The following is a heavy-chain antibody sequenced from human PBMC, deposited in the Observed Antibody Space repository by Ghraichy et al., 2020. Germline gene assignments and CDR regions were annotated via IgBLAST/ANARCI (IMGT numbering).Heavy chain of an antibody. CDR2: IYPGDSDT. Sequence: GESLNISCKGSGYSFTSYWIGWVRQMPGKGLEWMGIIYPGDSDTRYSPSFQVQVTISADKSFSTAYLQWSSLKASDTAMYYCARNRGGYCSGGSCYSDYWGQGTLVTVSS. J-gene: IGHJ4*02. CDR3: ARNRGGYCSGGSCYSDY. V-gene: IGHV5-51*01. CDR1: GYSFTSYW. D-gene: IGHD2-15*01.